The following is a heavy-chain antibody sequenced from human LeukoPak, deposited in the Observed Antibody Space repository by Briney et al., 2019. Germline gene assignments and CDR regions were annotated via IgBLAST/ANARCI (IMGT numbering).Heavy chain of an antibody. CDR2: VDPEDGET. CDR1: GYTFTDYY. CDR3: ATMFSSSGWYYFDY. D-gene: IGHD6-19*01. V-gene: IGHV1-69-2*01. Sequence: GASVQVSCKVSGYTFTDYYMHWVQQAPGKGLEWMGLVDPEDGETIYAEKFQGRVTIPADTSTDTAYMELSSLRSEGTAVYYCATMFSSSGWYYFDYWGQGTLVTVSS. J-gene: IGHJ4*02.